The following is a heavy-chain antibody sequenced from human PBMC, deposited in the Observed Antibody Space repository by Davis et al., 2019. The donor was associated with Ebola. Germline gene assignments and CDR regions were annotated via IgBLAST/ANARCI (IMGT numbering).Heavy chain of an antibody. CDR2: IYSGGST. CDR1: GFTVSSNY. D-gene: IGHD5-12*01. CDR3: ARGSGYDWGYYFDY. V-gene: IGHV3-53*05. J-gene: IGHJ4*02. Sequence: GGSLRLSCAASGFTVSSNYMSWVRQAPGKGLEWVSVIYSGGSTYYADSVKGRFTISRDNSKNTLYLQMNSLRAEDTAVYYCARGSGYDWGYYFDYWGQGTLVTVSS.